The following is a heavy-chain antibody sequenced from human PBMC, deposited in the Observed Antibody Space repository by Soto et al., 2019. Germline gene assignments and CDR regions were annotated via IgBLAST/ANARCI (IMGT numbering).Heavy chain of an antibody. J-gene: IGHJ2*01. CDR3: AREAVVWYFDL. CDR2: INSDGSTT. Sequence: EVQLVESGGGLVQPGGSLRLSCAASGFTFSSYWMHWVRQAPGKGLVCVSRINSDGSTTTYADSVKGRFTISRDNAKNTLYLQMNSLRADDTAVYYCAREAVVWYFDLWGRGTLVTVSS. D-gene: IGHD2-15*01. V-gene: IGHV3-74*01. CDR1: GFTFSSYW.